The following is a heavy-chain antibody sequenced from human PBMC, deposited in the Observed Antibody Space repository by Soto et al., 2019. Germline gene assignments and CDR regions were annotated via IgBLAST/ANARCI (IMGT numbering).Heavy chain of an antibody. V-gene: IGHV3-30-3*01. CDR2: ISYDGSNK. CDR1: GFTFSSYA. D-gene: IGHD3-10*01. CDR3: ARGRVLLWFGELSDAFDI. J-gene: IGHJ3*02. Sequence: QVQLVESGGGVVQPGRSLRLSCAASGFTFSSYAMHWVRQAPGKGLEWVAVISYDGSNKYYADSVKGRFTISRDNTKNTLYLQINRLKAEDKAVYYCARGRVLLWFGELSDAFDIWGQGTMVTVST.